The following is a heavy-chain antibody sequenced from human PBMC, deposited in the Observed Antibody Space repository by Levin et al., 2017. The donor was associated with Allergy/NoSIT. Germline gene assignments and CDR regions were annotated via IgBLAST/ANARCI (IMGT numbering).Heavy chain of an antibody. CDR2: ISHAGDT. Sequence: SGGSLRLSCAVSGASISSDNWWSWVRQPPGKGLEWIAEISHAGDTNYSPSLKSRITISRDKSKNQFSLKLTSVTAADTAVYYCAVQPGFYIDYWGQGSLVTVSS. CDR1: GASISSDNW. V-gene: IGHV4-4*02. D-gene: IGHD2-2*01. CDR3: AVQPGFYIDY. J-gene: IGHJ4*02.